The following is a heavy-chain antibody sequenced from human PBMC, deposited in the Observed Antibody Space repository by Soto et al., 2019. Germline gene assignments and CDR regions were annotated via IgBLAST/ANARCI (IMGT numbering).Heavy chain of an antibody. Sequence: SETLSLTCTVSGGSISSYYWNWIRQPPGKGLEWIGYIYYSGGTNYNPSLKSRVTMSLDTSKNQFSLILTSVTAADTAVYYCARDLSGGLRPDAFDIWGQGTMVTVS. CDR1: GGSISSYY. J-gene: IGHJ3*02. CDR2: IYYSGGT. CDR3: ARDLSGGLRPDAFDI. D-gene: IGHD5-12*01. V-gene: IGHV4-59*01.